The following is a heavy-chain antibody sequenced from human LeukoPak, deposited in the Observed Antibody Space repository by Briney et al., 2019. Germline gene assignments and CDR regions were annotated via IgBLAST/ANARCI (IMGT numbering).Heavy chain of an antibody. CDR2: ISAYNGYT. Sequence: GASVKVSCKASGYTFTSYGISWVRQAPGQGLEWMGWISAYNGYTNYAQKLQGRVTMTTDTSTSTVYMELSSLRSEDTAVYYCAREEIYDSSGSLNYYYYYGMDVWGQGTTVTVSS. D-gene: IGHD3-22*01. CDR1: GYTFTSYG. V-gene: IGHV1-18*01. J-gene: IGHJ6*02. CDR3: AREEIYDSSGSLNYYYYYGMDV.